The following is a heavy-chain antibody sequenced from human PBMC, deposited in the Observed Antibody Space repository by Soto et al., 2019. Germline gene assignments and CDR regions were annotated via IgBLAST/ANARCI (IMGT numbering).Heavy chain of an antibody. D-gene: IGHD3-22*01. CDR2: ISGSGGST. J-gene: IGHJ4*02. V-gene: IGHV3-23*01. Sequence: EVQLLESGGGLVQPGGSLRLSCAASGFTFSSYAMSWVRQAPGKGLEWVSAISGSGGSTCYADSVKGRFTISRDNSKNTLYLQMNSLRAEDTAVYYCAKRGYYDSSGYPKPDYWGQGTLVTVSS. CDR3: AKRGYYDSSGYPKPDY. CDR1: GFTFSSYA.